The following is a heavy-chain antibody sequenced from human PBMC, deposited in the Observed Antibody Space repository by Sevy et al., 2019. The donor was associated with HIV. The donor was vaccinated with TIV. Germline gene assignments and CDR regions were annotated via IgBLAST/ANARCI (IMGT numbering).Heavy chain of an antibody. CDR1: GDFINLYF. Sequence: SETLSLTCSVSGDFINLYFWSWIRQPPGKGLEWIGYIYSSGSTNYNPALKSRVTISLATSKDQFSLRLSSVTAADTAVYYWARESIGSVGDFDYWGQGTLVTVSS. J-gene: IGHJ4*02. D-gene: IGHD6-6*01. CDR3: ARESIGSVGDFDY. CDR2: IYSSGST. V-gene: IGHV4-59*01.